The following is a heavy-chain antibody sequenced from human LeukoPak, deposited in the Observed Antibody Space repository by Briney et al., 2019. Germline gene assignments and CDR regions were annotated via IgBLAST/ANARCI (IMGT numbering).Heavy chain of an antibody. D-gene: IGHD5-24*01. CDR2: INWNGGST. Sequence: RPGGSLRLSCAASGFTFDDYAMSWVRQAPGKGLEWVSGINWNGGSTGYVDSVKGRFAISRDNAKNSLYLQMNSLRAEDTAVYYCARALDGSNLSPCDYWGQGTLVTVSS. V-gene: IGHV3-20*04. J-gene: IGHJ4*02. CDR3: ARALDGSNLSPCDY. CDR1: GFTFDDYA.